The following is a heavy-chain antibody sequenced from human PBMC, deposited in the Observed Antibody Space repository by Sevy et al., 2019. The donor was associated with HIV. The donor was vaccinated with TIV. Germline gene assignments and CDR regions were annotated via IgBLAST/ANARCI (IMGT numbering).Heavy chain of an antibody. CDR3: ARVGSSGWFRYYGMDV. CDR1: GVTVSNNY. Sequence: GGSLRLSCAASGVTVSNNYMTWVRQAPGKGLEWVSLIYRGGGTYYADSVKGRFTISRDNSKNTLYLQMNSLRAEDTAVYYCARVGSSGWFRYYGMDVWGQGTTVTVSS. V-gene: IGHV3-53*01. CDR2: IYRGGGT. D-gene: IGHD6-19*01. J-gene: IGHJ6*02.